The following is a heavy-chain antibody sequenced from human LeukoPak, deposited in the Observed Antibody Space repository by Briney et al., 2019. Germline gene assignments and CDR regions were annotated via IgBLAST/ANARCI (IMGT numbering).Heavy chain of an antibody. V-gene: IGHV4-59*01. Sequence: SETLSLTCTVSGGSISSYYWSWIRQPPGKGLEWIGNIYDRGSTKYNPSLKSRVTISVDTSKNQFSLKLSSVTAADTAVYYCARGVGYFDWLSKGYYYYGMDVWGQGTTVTVSS. CDR1: GGSISSYY. J-gene: IGHJ6*02. CDR3: ARGVGYFDWLSKGYYYYGMDV. CDR2: IYDRGST. D-gene: IGHD3-9*01.